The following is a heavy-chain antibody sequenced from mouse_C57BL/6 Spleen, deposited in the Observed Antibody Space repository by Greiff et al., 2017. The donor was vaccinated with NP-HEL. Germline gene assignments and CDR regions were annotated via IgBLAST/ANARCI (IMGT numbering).Heavy chain of an antibody. D-gene: IGHD2-4*01. CDR1: GYTFTSYW. Sequence: VQLQQPGAELVKPGASVKLSCKASGYTFTSYWMHWVKQRPGQGLEWIGMIHPNSGSTNYNEKFKSKATLTVDKSSSTASMQLSSLTSEDSAVNYGARKRDYDGAVYYYAMDYWGQGTSVTVSS. J-gene: IGHJ4*01. CDR3: ARKRDYDGAVYYYAMDY. CDR2: IHPNSGST. V-gene: IGHV1-64*01.